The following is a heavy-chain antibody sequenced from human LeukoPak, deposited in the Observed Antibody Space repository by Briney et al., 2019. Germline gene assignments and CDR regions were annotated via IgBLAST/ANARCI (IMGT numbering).Heavy chain of an antibody. D-gene: IGHD3-9*01. CDR1: GGSISSGGYS. J-gene: IGHJ4*02. V-gene: IGHV4-30-2*01. Sequence: PSHTLSLTCAVSGGSISSGGYSWSWIRQPPGKGLEWIGYIYHSGSTYYNPSLKSRVTTSVDRSKNQFSLKLSSVTAADTAVYYCARGNRYYDILTGYHSTYYFDYWGQGTLVTVSS. CDR3: ARGNRYYDILTGYHSTYYFDY. CDR2: IYHSGST.